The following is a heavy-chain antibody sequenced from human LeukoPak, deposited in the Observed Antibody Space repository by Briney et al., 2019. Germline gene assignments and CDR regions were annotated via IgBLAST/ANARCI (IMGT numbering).Heavy chain of an antibody. D-gene: IGHD3-10*01. CDR2: IYGGGST. CDR3: SGRAKPGLRPYYPDAFDL. CDR1: GLSVSSNF. Sequence: GGSLRLSCAATGLSVSSNFMSWVRQAPGKGLEWVSVIYGGGSTYYADPVQGRFTISSENSTNTTYLQMNSMRAEETAGYYCSGRAKPGLRPYYPDAFDLGGQGTRVSVPS. V-gene: IGHV3-53*01. J-gene: IGHJ3*01.